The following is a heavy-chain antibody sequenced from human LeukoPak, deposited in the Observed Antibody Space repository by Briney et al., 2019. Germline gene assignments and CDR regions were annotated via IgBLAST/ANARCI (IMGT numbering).Heavy chain of an antibody. CDR3: ATDPRQAGLPGNY. CDR2: ISAYNGNS. V-gene: IGHV1-18*01. J-gene: IGHJ4*02. D-gene: IGHD6-19*01. CDR1: GYTFTSYG. Sequence: ASVKVSCKASGYTFTSYGISWVRQAPGQGLEWMGWISAYNGNSNYAQKFQGRVTMTTDTSTSTGYMELRSLRSDDTAVYYCATDPRQAGLPGNYWGQGTLVTVSS.